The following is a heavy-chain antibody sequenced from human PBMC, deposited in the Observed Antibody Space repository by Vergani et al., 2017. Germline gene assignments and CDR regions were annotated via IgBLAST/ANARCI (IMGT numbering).Heavy chain of an antibody. D-gene: IGHD2-15*01. CDR3: ARLRSKRGYSSGYCMDV. CDR2: IWYDGSNK. J-gene: IGHJ6*03. CDR1: GFTFSSYG. V-gene: IGHV3-33*01. Sequence: QVQLVESGGGVVQPGRSLRLSCAASGFTFSSYGMHWVRQAPGKGLEWVAVIWYDGSNKYYADSVKGRFTISRDNSKNTLYLQMNSLRAEDPAVSYCARLRSKRGYSSGYCMDVWGKGTTVTVSS.